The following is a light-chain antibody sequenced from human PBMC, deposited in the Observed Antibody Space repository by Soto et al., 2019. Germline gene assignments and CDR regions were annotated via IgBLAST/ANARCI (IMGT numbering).Light chain of an antibody. CDR3: QQCGSSPET. Sequence: EIVLTQSPGTPSLSPGGRETLSCRARQSVSSSYLAWYQQKPGQAPKAXIFGASLRETEIPDGFSGSGSGTDCTLTISRLEPEDFEVFYCQQCGSSPETFGQGTKVDIK. J-gene: IGKJ1*01. CDR1: QSVSSSY. CDR2: GAS. V-gene: IGKV3-20*01.